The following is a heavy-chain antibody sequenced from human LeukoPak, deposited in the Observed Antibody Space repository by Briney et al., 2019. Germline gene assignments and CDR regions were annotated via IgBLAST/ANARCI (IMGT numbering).Heavy chain of an antibody. D-gene: IGHD6-13*01. CDR1: GFTFDDYA. Sequence: GGSLRLSCAASGFTFDDYAMHWVRQAPGKGLEWVSGISWNSGSIGYADSVKGRFTISRDNAKNSLYLQMNSLRAEDTAVYYCARDSLIAAAAGVLDYWGQGTLVTVSS. CDR2: ISWNSGSI. J-gene: IGHJ4*02. V-gene: IGHV3-9*01. CDR3: ARDSLIAAAAGVLDY.